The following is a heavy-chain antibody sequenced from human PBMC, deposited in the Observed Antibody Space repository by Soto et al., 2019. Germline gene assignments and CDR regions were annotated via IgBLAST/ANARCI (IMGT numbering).Heavy chain of an antibody. CDR2: AHDSGSA. Sequence: PSEILSLTCTVSGGSVIGGSYYWSWIRQSPGKGLEWIGYAHDSGSAEYNPSLQSRVTISIETSKNQFSLRLTPVTSADTAVYYCARSLPGPKYYYYGMDVWGQGTTVTVSS. J-gene: IGHJ6*02. CDR3: ARSLPGPKYYYYGMDV. V-gene: IGHV4-61*01. CDR1: GGSVIGGSYY.